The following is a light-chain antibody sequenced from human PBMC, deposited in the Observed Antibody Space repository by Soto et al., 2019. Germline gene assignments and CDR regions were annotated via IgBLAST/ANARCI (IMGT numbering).Light chain of an antibody. CDR3: QQYTGPPTT. CDR1: LTVSSNY. Sequence: EKLLKQSPGPLPLSPGERAPPPRKASLTVSSNYLAWCQQRPGQAPRLLIYGASTRAAGIPDRFSGSGSGTDFTLTITRLEPEDSAVYFCQQYTGPPTTFGQGTRLEIK. J-gene: IGKJ5*01. CDR2: GAS. V-gene: IGKV3-20*01.